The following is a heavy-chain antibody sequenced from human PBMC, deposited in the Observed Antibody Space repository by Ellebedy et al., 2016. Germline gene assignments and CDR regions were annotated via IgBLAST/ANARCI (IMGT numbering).Heavy chain of an antibody. CDR1: GFTFDDYA. CDR3: ARDRDWKDAFDL. D-gene: IGHD1-1*01. CDR2: LSWNGGTI. J-gene: IGHJ3*01. Sequence: SLKISXAASGFTFDDYAMNWVRQAPGKGLEWVSGLSWNGGTIGYADSVKGRFTISRDNAKKSLYLQMKSLRAEDTAIYYCARDRDWKDAFDLWGQGTMVTVSA. V-gene: IGHV3-9*01.